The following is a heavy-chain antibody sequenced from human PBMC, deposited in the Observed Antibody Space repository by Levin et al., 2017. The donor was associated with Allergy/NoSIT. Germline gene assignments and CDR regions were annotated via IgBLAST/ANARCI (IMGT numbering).Heavy chain of an antibody. CDR1: GYSFTSYW. CDR3: ARRDSDGSNSFDY. Sequence: PRESLKISCQASGYSFTSYWFGWVRQRPGKGLEWMGLIFPSDSDTRVSPSFQGQIIMSVDKSISTAYLQWSSLKASDSAMYYCARRDSDGSNSFDYWGQGTLVTVSS. V-gene: IGHV5-51*01. CDR2: IFPSDSDT. D-gene: IGHD4-23*01. J-gene: IGHJ4*02.